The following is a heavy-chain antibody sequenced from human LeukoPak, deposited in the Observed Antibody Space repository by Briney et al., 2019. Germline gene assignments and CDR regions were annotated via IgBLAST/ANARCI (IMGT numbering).Heavy chain of an antibody. CDR3: ARVRCSSTSCSQRFDP. D-gene: IGHD2-2*01. J-gene: IGHJ5*02. CDR1: GYTFTSYG. V-gene: IGHV1-18*01. Sequence: ASVKVSCKASGYTFTSYGISWVRQAPGRGLEWMGWISAYNGNTNYAQKLQGRVTMTTDTSTSTAYMELRSLRSDDTAVYYCARVRCSSTSCSQRFDPWGQGTLATVSS. CDR2: ISAYNGNT.